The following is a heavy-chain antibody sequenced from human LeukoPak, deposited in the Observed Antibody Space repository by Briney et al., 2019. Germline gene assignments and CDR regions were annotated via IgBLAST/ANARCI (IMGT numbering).Heavy chain of an antibody. CDR3: TSLPWGDVLDI. D-gene: IGHD3-16*01. CDR2: INRDGSST. J-gene: IGHJ3*02. V-gene: IGHV3-74*01. CDR1: GFTFSNFW. Sequence: GGSLRLSCEASGFTFSNFWMHWVRQAPGKGLVWVSRINRDGSSTTYADSVKGRFTISRDNAKNTLYLQMNSLRAEDTAMYYCTSLPWGDVLDIWAKGQWSPSLQ.